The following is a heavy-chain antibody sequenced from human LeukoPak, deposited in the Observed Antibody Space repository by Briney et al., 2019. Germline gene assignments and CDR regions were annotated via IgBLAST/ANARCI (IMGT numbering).Heavy chain of an antibody. V-gene: IGHV3-23*01. CDR1: GISFTSFA. D-gene: IGHD6-6*01. CDR3: AKGKRVGSPYYFDS. J-gene: IGHJ4*02. CDR2: ITGSGRT. Sequence: GGSLRLSCAASGISFTSFAMTWVRQAPGKGLEWVSVITGSGRTFYAASVEGRFTISRDNSKNTLSPQLDSLTADDTAIYYCAKGKRVGSPYYFDSWGQGTLVTVSS.